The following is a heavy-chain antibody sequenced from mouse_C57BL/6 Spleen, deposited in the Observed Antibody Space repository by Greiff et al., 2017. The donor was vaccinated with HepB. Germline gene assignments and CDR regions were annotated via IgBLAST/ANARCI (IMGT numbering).Heavy chain of an antibody. J-gene: IGHJ2*01. D-gene: IGHD1-1*01. Sequence: QVQLKQPGAELVKPGASVKLSCKASGYTFTSYWMQWVKQRPGQGLEWIGEIDPSDSYTNYNQKFKGKATLTVDTSSSTAYMQLSSLTSEDSAVYYCARGGRGSFDYWGQGTTLTVSS. CDR3: ARGGRGSFDY. V-gene: IGHV1-50*01. CDR1: GYTFTSYW. CDR2: IDPSDSYT.